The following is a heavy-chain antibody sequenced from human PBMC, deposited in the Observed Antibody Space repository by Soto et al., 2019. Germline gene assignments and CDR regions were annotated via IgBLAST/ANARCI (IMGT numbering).Heavy chain of an antibody. V-gene: IGHV4-34*01. CDR2: INHSGST. CDR3: ARGFYGSGPDY. D-gene: IGHD3-10*01. Sequence: SETLSLTCAVYGGSFSGYYWSWIRQPPGKGLEWIGEINHSGSTNYNPSLKSRVTISVDTSKNQFSLKLSSVTAADTAVYYCARGFYGSGPDYWGQGTLVTVSS. CDR1: GGSFSGYY. J-gene: IGHJ4*02.